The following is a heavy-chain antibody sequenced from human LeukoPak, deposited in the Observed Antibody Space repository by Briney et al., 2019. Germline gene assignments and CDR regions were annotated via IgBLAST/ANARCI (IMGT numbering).Heavy chain of an antibody. Sequence: PGGSLRLSCAASGFTFSDYYMSCIRQAPGKGLEWVSYISSSGSTIYYADSVKGRFTISRDNAKNSLYLQMNSLRAEDTAVYYCARDEGGGSGSYDPLPLDYWGQGTLVTVSS. CDR2: ISSSGSTI. CDR3: ARDEGGGSGSYDPLPLDY. J-gene: IGHJ4*02. CDR1: GFTFSDYY. V-gene: IGHV3-11*01. D-gene: IGHD3-10*01.